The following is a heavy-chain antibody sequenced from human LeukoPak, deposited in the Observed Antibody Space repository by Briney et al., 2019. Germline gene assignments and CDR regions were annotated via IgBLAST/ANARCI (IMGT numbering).Heavy chain of an antibody. Sequence: GGSLRLSCAASGFTFSSYGMHWVRQAPGKGLEWVAVISYDGSNKYYADSVKGRFTISRDNSKNTLYLQMNSLRAEDTAVYYCAKSYIAAADTGYFQHWGQGTLVTVSS. J-gene: IGHJ1*01. CDR1: GFTFSSYG. V-gene: IGHV3-30*18. CDR3: AKSYIAAADTGYFQH. CDR2: ISYDGSNK. D-gene: IGHD6-13*01.